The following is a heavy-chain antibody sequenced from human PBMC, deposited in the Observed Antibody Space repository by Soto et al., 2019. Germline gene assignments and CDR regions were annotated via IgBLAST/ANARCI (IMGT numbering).Heavy chain of an antibody. CDR3: ERTSSSDSTGYDYFDY. V-gene: IGHV3-21*06. D-gene: IGHD3-22*01. CDR2: INYSGRYM. Sequence: GGSLRLSCATSGFSFSSSDMTWVRQAPGKGLEYVSSINYSGRYMFYAGSLRGRFTVSRDNAKNSLYLQMNSLRAEDTAVYYCERTSSSDSTGYDYFDYWGKGTLVTVSS. CDR1: GFSFSSSD. J-gene: IGHJ4*02.